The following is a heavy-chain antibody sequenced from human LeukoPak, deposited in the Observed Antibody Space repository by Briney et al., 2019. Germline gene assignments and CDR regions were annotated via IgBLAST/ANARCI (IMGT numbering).Heavy chain of an antibody. CDR3: AKLLSNSGRFLY. CDR2: ISGSGGST. CDR1: GFSLSSYW. D-gene: IGHD4-23*01. V-gene: IGHV3-23*01. J-gene: IGHJ4*02. Sequence: GGSLRLSCAASGFSLSSYWMTWVRQAPGKGLEWVSAISGSGGSTYYADSVKGRFTISRDNSKNTLYLQMNSLRAEDTAVYYCAKLLSNSGRFLYWGQGTLVTVSS.